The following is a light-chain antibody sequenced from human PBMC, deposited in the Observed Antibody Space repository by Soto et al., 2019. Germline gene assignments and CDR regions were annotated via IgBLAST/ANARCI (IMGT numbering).Light chain of an antibody. CDR2: GAS. V-gene: IGKV3-15*01. CDR1: QSVSSN. CDR3: QQYNNWPT. Sequence: EKVMTQSPATLSVSPGERATLFCRASQSVSSNLAWYQQKPGQAPRLLIFGASTRATGIPARFSGSGSGTEFTLTICSLQSEDFAVYYCQQYNNWPTFGKGTKVEVK. J-gene: IGKJ1*01.